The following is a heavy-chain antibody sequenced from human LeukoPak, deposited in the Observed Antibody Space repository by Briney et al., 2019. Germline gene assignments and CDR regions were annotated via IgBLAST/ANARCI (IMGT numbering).Heavy chain of an antibody. CDR2: ISYDGSNK. CDR1: GFTFSSYG. Sequence: GSLRLSCAASGFTFSSYGMHWVRQAPGKGLEWVAVISYDGSNKYYADSVKGRFTISRDNSKNTLYLQMNSLRAEDTAVYYCAKPIHTSTYYFDYWGQGTLVTVSS. CDR3: AKPIHTSTYYFDY. J-gene: IGHJ4*02. D-gene: IGHD2-2*02. V-gene: IGHV3-30*18.